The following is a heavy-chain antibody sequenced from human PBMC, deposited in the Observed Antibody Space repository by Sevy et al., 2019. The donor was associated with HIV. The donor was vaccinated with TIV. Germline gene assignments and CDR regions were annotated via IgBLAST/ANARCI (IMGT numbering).Heavy chain of an antibody. D-gene: IGHD6-6*01. CDR3: VGADRPNQGDF. J-gene: IGHJ4*02. Sequence: GGSLRLSCAASGFTVSRNCMSWIRQAPGKGLEWVSIIYGDGTTFYADSVKGRFTISRDNSRNTLYLQMNTLRAEDTAVYYCVGADRPNQGDFWGQGTLVTVSS. CDR2: IYGDGTT. CDR1: GFTVSRNC. V-gene: IGHV3-53*01.